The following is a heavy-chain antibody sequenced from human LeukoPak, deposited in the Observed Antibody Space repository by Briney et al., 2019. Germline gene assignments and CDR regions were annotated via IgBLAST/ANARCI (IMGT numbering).Heavy chain of an antibody. D-gene: IGHD3-3*01. CDR3: ATKGGIYYDFWSGYYDWFDP. CDR2: INPNSGGT. J-gene: IGHJ5*02. V-gene: IGHV1-2*02. CDR1: GYTFTGYY. Sequence: ASVKVSCKASGYTFTGYYMHWVRQAPGQGLEWMGWINPNSGGTNYAQKFQGRVTMTRDTSISTAYMELSRLRSDDTAVYYRATKGGIYYDFWSGYYDWFDPWGQGTLVTVSS.